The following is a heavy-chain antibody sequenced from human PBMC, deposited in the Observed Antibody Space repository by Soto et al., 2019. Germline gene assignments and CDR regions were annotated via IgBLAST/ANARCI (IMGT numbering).Heavy chain of an antibody. CDR3: ARQSIAAQAGWFDP. D-gene: IGHD6-6*01. Sequence: SETLSLTCTVSGVSISSYYWSWIRQPPGKGLEWIGYIYYSGSTNYNPSLKSRVTISVDTSKNQFSLKLSSVTAADTAVYYSARQSIAAQAGWFDPWGQGTLVTVSS. CDR1: GVSISSYY. J-gene: IGHJ5*02. V-gene: IGHV4-59*01. CDR2: IYYSGST.